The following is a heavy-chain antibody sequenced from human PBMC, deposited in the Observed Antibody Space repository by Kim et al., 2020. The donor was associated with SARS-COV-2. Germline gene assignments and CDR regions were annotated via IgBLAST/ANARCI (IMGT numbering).Heavy chain of an antibody. V-gene: IGHV3-23*01. CDR1: GFTFSSYA. D-gene: IGHD6-19*01. J-gene: IGHJ6*02. Sequence: GGSLRLSCAASGFTFSSYAMSWVRQAPGKGLEWVSAISGSGGSTHYADSVKGRFTISSDNSTDPLYQQMHSRRAEDTAVYYCAKVGKQWLVLYYYGMDVWRQGTTVTVSS. CDR3: AKVGKQWLVLYYYGMDV. CDR2: ISGSGGST.